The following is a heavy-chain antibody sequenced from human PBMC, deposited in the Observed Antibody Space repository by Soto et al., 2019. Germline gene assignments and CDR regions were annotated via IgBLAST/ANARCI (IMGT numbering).Heavy chain of an antibody. J-gene: IGHJ4*02. V-gene: IGHV1-69*08. Sequence: QVQLVQSGAEVKRPGSSVKVSCKASGDTFSKSTFSWVRQVPGQGLEWMGRFIPMLGTSNYAQKFQGRVTITADKSTSTAYMDLRSLTPDDTAVYYCACLYDDSSVNFDYLCQASLVTVAS. CDR2: FIPMLGTS. CDR1: GDTFSKST. D-gene: IGHD3-22*01. CDR3: ACLYDDSSVNFDY.